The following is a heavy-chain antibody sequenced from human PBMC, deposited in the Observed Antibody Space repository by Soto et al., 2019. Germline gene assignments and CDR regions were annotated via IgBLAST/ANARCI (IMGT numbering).Heavy chain of an antibody. CDR1: GFTFDDYA. Sequence: EVQLVESGGGLVQPGRSLRLSCAASGFTFDDYAMHWVRQAPGKGLEWVSGISWNSGSIGYADSVKGRFTISRDNAKNSLYLQMNSLRAEDTALYYCAKGLDYSSSSGYYYYGMDVW. V-gene: IGHV3-9*01. CDR2: ISWNSGSI. D-gene: IGHD6-6*01. CDR3: AKGLDYSSSSGYYYYGMDV. J-gene: IGHJ6*01.